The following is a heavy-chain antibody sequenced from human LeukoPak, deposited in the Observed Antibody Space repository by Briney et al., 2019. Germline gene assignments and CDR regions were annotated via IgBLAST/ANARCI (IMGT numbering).Heavy chain of an antibody. CDR2: IKHDGGVT. CDR1: GCTFSRYW. Sequence: GGSLRLSCVASGCTFSRYWMSWVRQAPGKGLEWVASIKHDGGVTHYVDSVKGRFTISRDNAKNSLYMQMNSLRVGDTAVYYCARGGIAMAGSMSLMDWGQGTLVTVSS. CDR3: ARGGIAMAGSMSLMD. V-gene: IGHV3-7*03. D-gene: IGHD6-19*01. J-gene: IGHJ4*02.